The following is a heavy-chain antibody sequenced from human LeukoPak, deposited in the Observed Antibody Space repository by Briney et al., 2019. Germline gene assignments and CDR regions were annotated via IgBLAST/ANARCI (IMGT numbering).Heavy chain of an antibody. J-gene: IGHJ4*02. D-gene: IGHD3-22*01. CDR1: GASISSGDSY. CDR3: ARAGQYYYDSAGYFPDY. Sequence: PSETLSLTCTVSGASISSGDSYWSRIRQPPGKGLEWIGSIYYSGNTYYNPSLKGRVTISVDTSNNQFSLKLNSVTAADTAVYYCARAGQYYYDSAGYFPDYWGQGTLVTVSS. CDR2: IYYSGNT. V-gene: IGHV4-30-4*01.